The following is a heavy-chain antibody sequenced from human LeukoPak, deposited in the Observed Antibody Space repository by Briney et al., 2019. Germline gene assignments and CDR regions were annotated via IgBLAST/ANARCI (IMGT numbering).Heavy chain of an antibody. D-gene: IGHD3-10*01. Sequence: SETLPLTCAVYGGSFSGYYWSWLRQPPGKGLEWIGEINDSGSTNYNPSLKSRVTISVDTSMNQFSLKLSSVTAADTAEYYCARGLWFGESRPYYYDYWGQGNLVTVST. J-gene: IGHJ4*02. CDR3: ARGLWFGESRPYYYDY. V-gene: IGHV4-34*01. CDR2: INDSGST. CDR1: GGSFSGYY.